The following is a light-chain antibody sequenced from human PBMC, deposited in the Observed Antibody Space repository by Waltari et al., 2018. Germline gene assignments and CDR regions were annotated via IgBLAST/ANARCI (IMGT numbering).Light chain of an antibody. V-gene: IGLV2-14*01. CDR3: SSFTTSYTRL. CDR2: EVS. CDR1: HREVWCYKY. J-gene: IGLJ3*02. Sequence: QAALAPPASVSGSPGQAITLLRPGTHREVWCYKYVSWYQQHPGKVPKTIIYEVSNRPSGVSNRFSGSKSGNTASLTISGLQAEDEADYYCSSFTTSYTRLFGGGTKLTVL.